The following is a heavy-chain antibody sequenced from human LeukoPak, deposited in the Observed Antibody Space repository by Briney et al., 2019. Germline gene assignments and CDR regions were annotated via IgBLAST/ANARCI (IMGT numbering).Heavy chain of an antibody. CDR2: IIPIFGTA. V-gene: IGHV1-69*06. CDR1: GGTFSSYA. J-gene: IGHJ3*02. D-gene: IGHD3-22*01. Sequence: GASVKVSCKASGGTFSSYAISWVRQAPGQGLEWMGGIIPIFGTANYAQKFQGRVTITADKSTSTAYMELSSLRSEDTAVYYCARASRKEKYHYDSSGYSLGEDAFDIWGQGTMVTVSS. CDR3: ARASRKEKYHYDSSGYSLGEDAFDI.